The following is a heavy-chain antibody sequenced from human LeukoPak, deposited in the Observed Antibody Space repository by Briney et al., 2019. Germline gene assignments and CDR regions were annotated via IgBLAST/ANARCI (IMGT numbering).Heavy chain of an antibody. J-gene: IGHJ4*02. D-gene: IGHD3-10*01. CDR1: GFTFSSYE. V-gene: IGHV3-48*03. CDR2: ISSSGNTI. Sequence: PGGSLRLSCAASGFTFSSYEMNWVRQAPGKGLEWVSYISSSGNTIYYADSVKGRFTISRDNAKNSLYLQMNSLRAEDTAVYYRARDQWFGELLPYYFDYWGQGTLVTVSS. CDR3: ARDQWFGELLPYYFDY.